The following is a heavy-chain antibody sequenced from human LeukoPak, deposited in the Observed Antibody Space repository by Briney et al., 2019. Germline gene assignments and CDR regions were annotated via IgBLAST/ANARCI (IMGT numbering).Heavy chain of an antibody. Sequence: PGGSLRLSCVASGFTFSSYAMSWVRQAPGKGLEWVSFIYSDNTHYSDSVKGRFTISRDNSKNTLYLQMNSLRAEDTAVYYCARRAGAYSHPYDYWGQGTLVTVSS. CDR2: IYSDNT. CDR3: ARRAGAYSHPYDY. V-gene: IGHV3-53*01. CDR1: GFTFSSYA. D-gene: IGHD4/OR15-4a*01. J-gene: IGHJ4*02.